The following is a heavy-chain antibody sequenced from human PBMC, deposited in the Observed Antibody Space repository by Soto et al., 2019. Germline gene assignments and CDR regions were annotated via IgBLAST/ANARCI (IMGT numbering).Heavy chain of an antibody. Sequence: EVQLVESGGGLVQPGRSLRLSCAASGFTFDDYAMHWVRQAPGKGLEWVSGISWNSCSIGYADSVKGRFTISRDNAKNSLYLQMNSTRAEDTALYYCARDNQLRGVIGGDNWFDPWGQGTLVTVSS. CDR3: ARDNQLRGVIGGDNWFDP. D-gene: IGHD3-10*01. J-gene: IGHJ5*02. V-gene: IGHV3-9*01. CDR1: GFTFDDYA. CDR2: ISWNSCSI.